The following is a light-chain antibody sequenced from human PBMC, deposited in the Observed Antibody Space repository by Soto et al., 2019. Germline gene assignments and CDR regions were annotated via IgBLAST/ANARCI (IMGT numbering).Light chain of an antibody. CDR1: QSVGTN. CDR2: GAS. CDR3: QQFHNWPPIN. V-gene: IGKV3-15*01. Sequence: EIVMTHSPGILSVSPVERATLSCMASQSVGTNLAWYQQKPGQAPRLLIYGASTRATGIPARFSGSGSGTEFTLTISSLQSEDFAVYYCQQFHNWPPINFGQGTRLEIK. J-gene: IGKJ5*01.